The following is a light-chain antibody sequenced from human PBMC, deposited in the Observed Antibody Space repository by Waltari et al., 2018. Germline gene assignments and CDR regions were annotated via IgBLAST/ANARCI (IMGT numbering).Light chain of an antibody. CDR3: CSYAGSSPHVV. Sequence: QSALTQPASVSGSPGQSITIPCPANSRHVGSYRFVSWYHKHPGKAPKLMIYGGSQRPSGISNRFSGSKSGNTASLTISGLRAEDEADYYCCSYAGSSPHVVFGGGTKLTVL. CDR1: SRHVGSYRF. CDR2: GGS. J-gene: IGLJ2*01. V-gene: IGLV2-23*01.